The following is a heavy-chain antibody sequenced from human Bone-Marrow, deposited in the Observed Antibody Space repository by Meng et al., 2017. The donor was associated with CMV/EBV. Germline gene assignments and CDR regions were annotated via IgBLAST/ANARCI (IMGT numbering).Heavy chain of an antibody. CDR2: INPNSGGT. Sequence: ASVKVSCKASGYTFTGYYMHWVRQAPGQGLEWMGWINPNSGGTNYAQKFQGRVTMTRDTSISTAYMELSRLRSDDTAVYYCARDLLDCSSTSCQAAFDPWGQGTLVAASS. D-gene: IGHD2-2*01. V-gene: IGHV1-2*02. CDR3: ARDLLDCSSTSCQAAFDP. J-gene: IGHJ5*02. CDR1: GYTFTGYY.